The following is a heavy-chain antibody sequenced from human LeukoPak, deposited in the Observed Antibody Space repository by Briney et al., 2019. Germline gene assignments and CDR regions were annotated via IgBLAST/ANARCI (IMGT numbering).Heavy chain of an antibody. CDR2: IYTSGST. CDR3: ARAGLAARRHNWFDP. V-gene: IGHV4-61*02. J-gene: IGHJ5*02. D-gene: IGHD6-6*01. CDR1: GGSISSGSYY. Sequence: SETLSLTCTVSGGSISSGSYYWGWIRQPAGKGLEWIGRIYTSGSTNYNPSLKSRVTISVDTSKNQFSLKLSSVTAADTAVYYCARAGLAARRHNWFDPWGQGTLVTVSS.